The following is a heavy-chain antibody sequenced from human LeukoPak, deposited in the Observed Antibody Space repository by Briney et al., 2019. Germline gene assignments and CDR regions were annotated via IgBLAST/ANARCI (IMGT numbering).Heavy chain of an antibody. CDR3: ARLQWLVPFDY. CDR2: ISWNSRSI. J-gene: IGHJ4*02. D-gene: IGHD6-19*01. V-gene: IGHV3-9*01. Sequence: PGGSLRLSCAASGFTFDDYAMHWVRQAPGKGLEWVSGISWNSRSIGYADSVKGRFTISRDNAKNSLYLQMNSLRAEDTAVYYCARLQWLVPFDYWGQGTLVTVSS. CDR1: GFTFDDYA.